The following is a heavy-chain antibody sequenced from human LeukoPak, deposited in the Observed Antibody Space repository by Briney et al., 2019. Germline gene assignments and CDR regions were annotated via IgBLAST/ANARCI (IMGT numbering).Heavy chain of an antibody. D-gene: IGHD4-17*01. Sequence: PGGSLRLSCAASGFTFSSYSMNWVLQAPGKGLEWVSSISSSSSYIYYADSVKGRFTISRDNAKNSLYLQMNSLRAEDTAVYYCARDHNYGDYGPDYWGQGTLVTVSS. CDR1: GFTFSSYS. CDR2: ISSSSSYI. V-gene: IGHV3-21*01. J-gene: IGHJ4*02. CDR3: ARDHNYGDYGPDY.